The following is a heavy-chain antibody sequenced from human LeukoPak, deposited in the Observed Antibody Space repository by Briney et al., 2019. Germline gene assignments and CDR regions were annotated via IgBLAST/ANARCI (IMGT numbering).Heavy chain of an antibody. J-gene: IGHJ5*02. CDR2: INPNSGGT. CDR1: GYTFTGYY. V-gene: IGHV1-2*02. Sequence: ASVKVSCKASGYTFTGYYMHWVRQAPGQGLEWMGWINPNSGGTNYAQKFQGRVTMTRDTSISTAYMELSRLRSDDTAVYYCARIVLVGATNWFDPWGQGTLVTVSS. CDR3: ARIVLVGATNWFDP. D-gene: IGHD1-26*01.